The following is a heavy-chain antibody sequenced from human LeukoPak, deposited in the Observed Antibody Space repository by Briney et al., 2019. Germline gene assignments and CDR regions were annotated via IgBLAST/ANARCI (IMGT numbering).Heavy chain of an antibody. Sequence: GGSLRLSCAASGFILSSYSMNWVRQAPGKGLEWVSYISSSSSTRYYTDSVQGRFTISRDNAKNSVYLQMNSLRAEDTAVYYCARPDSSGYYSFYFDYWGQGTLVTVSS. D-gene: IGHD3-22*01. J-gene: IGHJ4*02. CDR1: GFILSSYS. V-gene: IGHV3-48*04. CDR3: ARPDSSGYYSFYFDY. CDR2: ISSSSSTR.